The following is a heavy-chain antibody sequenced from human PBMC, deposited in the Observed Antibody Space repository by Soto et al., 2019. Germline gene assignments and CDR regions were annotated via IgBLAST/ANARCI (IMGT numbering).Heavy chain of an antibody. J-gene: IGHJ3*01. D-gene: IGHD6-19*01. V-gene: IGHV4-4*02. Sequence: QVQLQESGPGLVKPSGTLSLTCAVSGDSISNSRWWTWVRQPPGEGLEWIGDIFHSGDTNYNPSHKSGVFISVGKPQNQFSLNVGSMTAADTAVYYCAYSTGWYRLDVWGQGTLVTVSS. CDR3: AYSTGWYRLDV. CDR2: IFHSGDT. CDR1: GDSISNSRW.